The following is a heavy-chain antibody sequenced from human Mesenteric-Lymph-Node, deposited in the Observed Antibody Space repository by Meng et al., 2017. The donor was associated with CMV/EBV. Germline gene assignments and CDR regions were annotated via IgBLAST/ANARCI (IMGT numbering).Heavy chain of an antibody. J-gene: IGHJ4*02. D-gene: IGHD2-15*01. CDR1: GGSISSGDYY. Sequence: LRLSCTVSGGSISSGDYYWSWIRQPPGKGLEWIGYIYYSGSTYYNPSLKSRVTMSVDTSKNQFSLKLSSVTVADTAVYYCAREGYCSGDSCYSSSLYYFDYWGQGTLVTVSS. CDR2: IYYSGST. CDR3: AREGYCSGDSCYSSSLYYFDY. V-gene: IGHV4-30-4*08.